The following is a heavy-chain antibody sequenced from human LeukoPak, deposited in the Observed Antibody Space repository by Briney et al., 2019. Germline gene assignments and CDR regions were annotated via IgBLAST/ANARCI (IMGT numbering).Heavy chain of an antibody. J-gene: IGHJ4*02. CDR1: GGSISSGGYY. CDR2: IYYSGST. Sequence: PSETLSLACTVSGGSISSGGYYWSWIRQHPGKGLEWIGCIYYSGSTYYNPSLKSRVTISVDTSKNQFSLRLNSVTAADTAVYYCASILGYSSAWYRVYWGQGTLVTVSS. CDR3: ASILGYSSAWYRVY. V-gene: IGHV4-39*01. D-gene: IGHD6-19*01.